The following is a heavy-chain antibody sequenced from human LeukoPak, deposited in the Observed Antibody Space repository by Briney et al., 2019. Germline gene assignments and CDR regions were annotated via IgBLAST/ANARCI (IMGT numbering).Heavy chain of an antibody. CDR2: IIPIFGTA. Sequence: GASVKVSCKASGGTFSSYAISWVRQAPGQGLEWMGGIIPIFGTANYAQKFQGRVTITADESTSTAYMELSSLRSEDTAVYYCARDHDRSGSLDYWGQGTLVTVSS. CDR3: ARDHDRSGSLDY. D-gene: IGHD1-26*01. J-gene: IGHJ4*02. V-gene: IGHV1-69*13. CDR1: GGTFSSYA.